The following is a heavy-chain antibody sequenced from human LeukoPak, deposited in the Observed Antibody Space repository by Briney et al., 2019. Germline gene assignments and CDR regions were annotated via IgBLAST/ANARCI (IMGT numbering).Heavy chain of an antibody. Sequence: GGSLRLSCAASGITFSSYAMHWVRQAPGKGLEWVAVISYDGSNKYYADSVKGRLTISRDNSKNTLYLQMNSLRAEDTAVYYCAGEGLGELLYFDYWGQGTLVTVSS. D-gene: IGHD3-16*01. CDR1: GITFSSYA. CDR2: ISYDGSNK. CDR3: AGEGLGELLYFDY. V-gene: IGHV3-30*04. J-gene: IGHJ4*02.